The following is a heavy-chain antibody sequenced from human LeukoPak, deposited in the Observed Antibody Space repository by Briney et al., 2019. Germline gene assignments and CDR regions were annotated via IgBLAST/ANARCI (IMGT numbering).Heavy chain of an antibody. D-gene: IGHD5-18*01. V-gene: IGHV3-49*04. CDR3: IRGPTQQWVYYGMDV. Sequence: HAGGSLRLSCTTSGFTFGDHAMSWVRQAPGKGLEWVGFIRSKGYGGTTEYAASVKGRFAISRDDSKSIAYLQMNSLKTEDTAVYYCIRGPTQQWVYYGMDVWGQGTTVIVSS. J-gene: IGHJ6*02. CDR2: IRSKGYGGTT. CDR1: GFTFGDHA.